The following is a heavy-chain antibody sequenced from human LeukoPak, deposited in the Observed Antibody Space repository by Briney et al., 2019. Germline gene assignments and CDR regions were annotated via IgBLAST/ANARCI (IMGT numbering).Heavy chain of an antibody. CDR1: GGSITGGSYG. V-gene: IGHV4-39*07. J-gene: IGHJ4*02. CDR2: IYYSGST. Sequence: SETLSLTSAVSGGSITGGSYGWSWIWQPPGKGLGLIGSIYYSGSTYYTPSLKSRVTISVDTSKNQFSLKLSSVTAADTAVYYCARVAAAGRGGKWELLHHFDYWGQGTLVTVSS. D-gene: IGHD1-26*01. CDR3: ARVAAAGRGGKWELLHHFDY.